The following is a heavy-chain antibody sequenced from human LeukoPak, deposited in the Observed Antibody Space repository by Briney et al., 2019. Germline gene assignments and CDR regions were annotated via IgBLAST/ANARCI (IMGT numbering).Heavy chain of an antibody. D-gene: IGHD6-19*01. CDR2: MFYSGST. V-gene: IGHV4-61*05. Sequence: SETLSLTCTVSAGSISSSTYYCGWIRQPPGKALEWIGYMFYSGSTNYNPSLKGRVAISVDTSKNQFSLMLSSVTAADTAIYYCARVGQWQYYFDYWGQGTQVTVSS. CDR1: AGSISSSTYY. CDR3: ARVGQWQYYFDY. J-gene: IGHJ4*02.